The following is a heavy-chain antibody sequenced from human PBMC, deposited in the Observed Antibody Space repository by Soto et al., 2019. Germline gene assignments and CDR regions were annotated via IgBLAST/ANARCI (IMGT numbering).Heavy chain of an antibody. J-gene: IGHJ3*02. Sequence: GGSLRLSCAASGFTFSSYGMHWVRQAPGKGLEWVAVIWYDGSNKYYADSGKGRFTISRDNSKNTLYLQMNSLRAEDTAVYYCARPDYYDSSGYWPFDIWGQGTMVTVSS. CDR3: ARPDYYDSSGYWPFDI. CDR1: GFTFSSYG. CDR2: IWYDGSNK. V-gene: IGHV3-33*01. D-gene: IGHD3-22*01.